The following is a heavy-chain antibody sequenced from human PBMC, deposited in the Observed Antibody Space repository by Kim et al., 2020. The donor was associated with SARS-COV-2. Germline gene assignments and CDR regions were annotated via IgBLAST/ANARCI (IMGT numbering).Heavy chain of an antibody. CDR2: IGFNGRTT. CDR3: AREGGSYTAGAVSGFLHD. V-gene: IGHV3-11*01. CDR1: GFNFYNYN. D-gene: IGHD3-3*01. Sequence: GGSLRLSCSASGFNFYNYNMAWVRQAPGKGLEWLANIGFNGRTTYYASSLRGRFTVSRDNTKNLVFLQMTDLRADDTAVYYCAREGGSYTAGAVSGFLHDWGQGTLVSVSS. J-gene: IGHJ1*01.